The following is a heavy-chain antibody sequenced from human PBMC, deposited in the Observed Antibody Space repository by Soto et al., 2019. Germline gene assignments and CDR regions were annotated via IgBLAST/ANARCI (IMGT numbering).Heavy chain of an antibody. J-gene: IGHJ4*02. CDR2: LSHDGSNE. CDR1: GFTFSTSA. V-gene: IGHV3-30*18. Sequence: QVHVVESGGGVVQPGRSLRLSCVASGFTFSTSAVHWVRQPPGKGLEWVATLSHDGSNEYYADSMRGRVTISTDNSKTTAYLQLDSLTPEDTAVYICGKDSRDSWCADDRGQGTLVTVSS. D-gene: IGHD2-2*01. CDR3: GKDSRDSWCADD.